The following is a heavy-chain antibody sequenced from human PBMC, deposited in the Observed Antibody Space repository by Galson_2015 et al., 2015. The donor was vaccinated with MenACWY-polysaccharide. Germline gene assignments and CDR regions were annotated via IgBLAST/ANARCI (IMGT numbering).Heavy chain of an antibody. CDR3: ARGYDLWSGYYHYYYYGMDV. D-gene: IGHD3-3*01. CDR2: IKQDGSEK. J-gene: IGHJ6*02. Sequence: SLRLSCAASGFTFSSYWMSWVRQAPGKGLEWVANIKQDGSEKYYVDSVKGRFTISRDNAKNSLYLQMNSLRAEDTAVYYCARGYDLWSGYYHYYYYGMDVWGQGTTVTVSS. V-gene: IGHV3-7*04. CDR1: GFTFSSYW.